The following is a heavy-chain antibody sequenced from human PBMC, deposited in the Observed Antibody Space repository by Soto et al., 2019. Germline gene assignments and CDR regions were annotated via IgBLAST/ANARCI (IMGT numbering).Heavy chain of an antibody. CDR2: IDPSDSYT. D-gene: IGHD3-3*01. J-gene: IGHJ5*02. V-gene: IGHV5-10-1*01. CDR1: GDSFTSYW. Sequence: PGESLKISCTGSGDSFTSYWISWVRQMPGKGLEWMGRIDPSDSYTNYSPSFKGHVTISADKSISTAYLQWSSLKASETAMYYCARDSYDFWSGYQSDNWLDPWGQGTLGTASS. CDR3: ARDSYDFWSGYQSDNWLDP.